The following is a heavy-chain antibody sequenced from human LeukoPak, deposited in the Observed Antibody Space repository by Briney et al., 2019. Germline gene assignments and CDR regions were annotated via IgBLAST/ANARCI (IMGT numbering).Heavy chain of an antibody. CDR3: ATYQNYCSGGSCYLD. Sequence: ASVKVSCKASGYTFTSYYMHWVRQAPGQGLEWMGIINPSGGSTSYAQKFQGRVTTTRDTSTSTVYMELSSLRSEDKAVYYCATYQNYCSGGSCYLDWGQGTLVTVSS. CDR2: INPSGGST. V-gene: IGHV1-46*01. CDR1: GYTFTSYY. D-gene: IGHD2-15*01. J-gene: IGHJ4*02.